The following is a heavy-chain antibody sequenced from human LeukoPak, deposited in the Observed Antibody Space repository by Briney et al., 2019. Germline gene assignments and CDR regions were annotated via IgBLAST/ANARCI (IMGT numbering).Heavy chain of an antibody. Sequence: ASVKVSCKASGYTFTNYYMHWVRQAPGQGLEWMGIISVSGGRTSYAQKFQGRVTMTRDTSTSTVYMELGSLTSEDTAVYYCARLPSGSYSLSFWGDGFDIWGHGTMVTVSS. CDR3: ARLPSGSYSLSFWGDGFDI. CDR1: GYTFTNYY. CDR2: ISVSGGRT. V-gene: IGHV1-46*01. D-gene: IGHD1-26*01. J-gene: IGHJ3*02.